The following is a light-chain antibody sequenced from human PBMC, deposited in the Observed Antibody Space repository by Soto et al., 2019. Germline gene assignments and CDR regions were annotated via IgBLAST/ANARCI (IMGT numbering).Light chain of an antibody. CDR3: QQGYTTPGT. CDR1: QSISAH. CDR2: AAT. J-gene: IGKJ1*01. V-gene: IGKV1-39*01. Sequence: DIQMTQSPASLSSSVLERFTITCRASQSISAHLNWYQQKPGKAPKVLIYAATNLESGVPSRFSGSGSGTEFTLTISSLQPEDFATYYCQQGYTTPGTFGQGTKV.